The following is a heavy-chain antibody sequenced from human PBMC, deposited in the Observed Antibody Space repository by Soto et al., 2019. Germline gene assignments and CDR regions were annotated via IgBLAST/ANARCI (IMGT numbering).Heavy chain of an antibody. CDR1: GSTFSSYG. Sequence: QVQLVESGGGVVQPGRSLRLSCAASGSTFSSYGMHWVRQAPGKGLEWVAVIWYDGSNKYYADSVKGRFTISRDNSKNAVYEQMDSLRDEGAAVYYCARDDSSGYIDYWGQGTLVTVSS. J-gene: IGHJ4*02. V-gene: IGHV3-33*01. CDR2: IWYDGSNK. D-gene: IGHD3-22*01. CDR3: ARDDSSGYIDY.